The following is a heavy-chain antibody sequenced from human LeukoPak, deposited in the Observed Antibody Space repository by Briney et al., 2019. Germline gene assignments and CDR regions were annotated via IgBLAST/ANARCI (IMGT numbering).Heavy chain of an antibody. CDR2: IYYSGST. Sequence: SETLSLTCTVSGGSISSYYSSWIRQPPGKGLEWIGYIYYSGSTNYNPSLKSRVTISVDTSKNQFSLKLSSVTAADTAVYYCARTTEAHSWRTRYYDYYMDVWGKGTTVTVSS. D-gene: IGHD6-13*01. CDR1: GGSISSYY. J-gene: IGHJ6*03. V-gene: IGHV4-59*01. CDR3: ARTTEAHSWRTRYYDYYMDV.